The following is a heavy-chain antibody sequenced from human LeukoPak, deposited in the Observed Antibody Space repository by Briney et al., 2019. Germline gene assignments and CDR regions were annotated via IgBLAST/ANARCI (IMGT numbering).Heavy chain of an antibody. Sequence: PSETLSLTCTVSGGSVIDYYWSWIRQPAGKGLEWIGRIYTSGSTNYNPSLKSRVTMSVDTSKNQFSLKLSSVTAADTAVYYCARDRYGYYGSGSYYPTFDYWGQGTLVTVSS. J-gene: IGHJ4*02. CDR3: ARDRYGYYGSGSYYPTFDY. V-gene: IGHV4-4*07. CDR1: GGSVIDYY. CDR2: IYTSGST. D-gene: IGHD3-10*01.